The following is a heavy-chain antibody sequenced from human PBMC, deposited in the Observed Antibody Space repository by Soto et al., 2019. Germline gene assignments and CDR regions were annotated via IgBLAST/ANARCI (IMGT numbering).Heavy chain of an antibody. CDR1: GFSLSTSGVG. J-gene: IGHJ4*02. V-gene: IGHV2-5*02. D-gene: IGHD6-6*01. CDR3: AHRRRGSSSFSFDY. Sequence: QITLKESGPTLVKPTQTLTLTCAFSGFSLSTSGVGVGWIRQPPGKALEWLALIYWDDDKRYSPSLKSRLTITKDTSKNQVVLTMTNMDPVDTATYYCAHRRRGSSSFSFDYWGQGTLVTVSS. CDR2: IYWDDDK.